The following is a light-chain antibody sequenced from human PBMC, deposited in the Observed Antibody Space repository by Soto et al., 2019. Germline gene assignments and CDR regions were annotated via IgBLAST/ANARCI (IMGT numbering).Light chain of an antibody. Sequence: EIVMTQSPGTLSLSPGDRATLSCRASQSVTGRLAWYQQKRGQAPRLLIYAASTRATGIPARFSGSGSGTEFTLTITSLLSEDFAVYYCQQYDHWPLTFGGGTKVDIK. CDR3: QQYDHWPLT. J-gene: IGKJ4*01. V-gene: IGKV3-15*01. CDR2: AAS. CDR1: QSVTGR.